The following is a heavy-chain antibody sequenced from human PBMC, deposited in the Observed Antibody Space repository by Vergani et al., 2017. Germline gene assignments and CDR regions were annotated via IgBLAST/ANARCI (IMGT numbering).Heavy chain of an antibody. D-gene: IGHD5-18*01. CDR3: ARXPDTAMAYYYYMDV. V-gene: IGHV3-30-3*01. CDR2: ISYDGSNK. CDR1: GFTFSSYA. Sequence: QVQLVESGGGVVQPGRSLTLSCAASGFTFSSYAMHWVRQAPGKGLEWVAVISYDGSNKYYADSVKGRFTISRDNSKNTLYLQMNSLRAEDTAVYYCARXPDTAMAYYYYMDVWGKGTTVTVSS. J-gene: IGHJ6*03.